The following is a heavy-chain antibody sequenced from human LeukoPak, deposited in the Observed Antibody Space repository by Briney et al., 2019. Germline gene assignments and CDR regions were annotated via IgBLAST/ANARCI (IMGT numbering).Heavy chain of an antibody. V-gene: IGHV4-4*02. Sequence: PSGTLSLTCAVSGGSISSSNWWSWVRQPPGKGLEWIGEIYHSGSTNYNPSLKSRVTISVDKSKNQFSLKLSSVTAADTAVYYYARGLRYCSGGSCYSDYYYGMDVWGKGTTVTVSS. CDR2: IYHSGST. CDR3: ARGLRYCSGGSCYSDYYYGMDV. D-gene: IGHD2-15*01. CDR1: GGSISSSNW. J-gene: IGHJ6*04.